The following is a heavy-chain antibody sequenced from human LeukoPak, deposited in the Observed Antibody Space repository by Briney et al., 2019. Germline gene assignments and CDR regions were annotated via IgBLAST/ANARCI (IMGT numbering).Heavy chain of an antibody. V-gene: IGHV3-74*01. CDR3: AVDLICSFSMDI. CDR2: INSDGSST. J-gene: IGHJ3*02. D-gene: IGHD2/OR15-2a*01. CDR1: GFTFSRYR. Sequence: GGSLRLSCAASGFTFSRYRMHWVRQAPGKGLQWVSRINSDGSSTYYADSVKGRFTTSRDNAKNSLHLQMNSLTAEDTAVYYCAVDLICSFSMDIGGQGTSATVPS.